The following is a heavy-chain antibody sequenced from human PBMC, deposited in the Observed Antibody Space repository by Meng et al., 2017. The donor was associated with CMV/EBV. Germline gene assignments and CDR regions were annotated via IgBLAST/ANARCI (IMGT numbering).Heavy chain of an antibody. CDR1: GFTFSSYS. CDR3: AREGYCSGGSCNSDY. J-gene: IGHJ4*02. V-gene: IGHV3-21*01. CDR2: ISSSSSYI. Sequence: GTLKISCAASGFTFSSYSMNWVRQAPGKGLEWVSSISSSSSYIYYADSVKGRFTISRDNAKNSLYLQMNSLRAEDTAVYYCAREGYCSGGSCNSDYWGQGTLVTVSS. D-gene: IGHD2-15*01.